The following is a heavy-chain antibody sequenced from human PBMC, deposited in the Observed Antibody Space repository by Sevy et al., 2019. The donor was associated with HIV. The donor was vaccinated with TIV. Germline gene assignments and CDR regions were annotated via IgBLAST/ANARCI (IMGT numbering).Heavy chain of an antibody. Sequence: SETLSLTCTVSGGSITSLYWNWIRQPPGKGLEWIANIYYNGHINYNPSLKSRLTLSLDTSKNQFPLRLSSVTAADTAMYYCAGENAWGRGYSWGQGTLVTVSS. V-gene: IGHV4-59*08. CDR2: IYYNGHI. CDR1: GGSITSLY. D-gene: IGHD1-26*01. CDR3: AGENAWGRGYS. J-gene: IGHJ4*02.